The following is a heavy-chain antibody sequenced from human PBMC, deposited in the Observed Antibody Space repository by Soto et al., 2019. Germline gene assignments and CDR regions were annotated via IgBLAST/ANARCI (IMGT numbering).Heavy chain of an antibody. CDR2: INSDGSTT. CDR1: GFTFSSYW. Sequence: EMQLVESGGGLVQPGESPRLSCAVSGFTFSSYWMYWVRQAPGKGLVWVSRINSDGSTTYYADSVKGRFTISRDNAKNTLYLQMNSLRAEDTAVYHCARGNYGMDVWGQGTTVTVSS. J-gene: IGHJ6*02. V-gene: IGHV3-74*01. CDR3: ARGNYGMDV.